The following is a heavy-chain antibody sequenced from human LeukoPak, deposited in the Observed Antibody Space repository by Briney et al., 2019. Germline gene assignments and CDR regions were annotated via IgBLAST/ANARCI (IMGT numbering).Heavy chain of an antibody. D-gene: IGHD3-16*02. CDR1: GFTFSSHD. CDR3: TRGYPIFDY. CDR2: INTDGSST. J-gene: IGHJ4*02. Sequence: PGGSLRLSCAASGFTFSSHDMHWVRQAPGKGLVWVSRINTDGSSTSYADSVKGRFTISRDNAKNTLYLQMNSLRVEDTAVYYCTRGYPIFDYWGQGTLVTVSS. V-gene: IGHV3-74*01.